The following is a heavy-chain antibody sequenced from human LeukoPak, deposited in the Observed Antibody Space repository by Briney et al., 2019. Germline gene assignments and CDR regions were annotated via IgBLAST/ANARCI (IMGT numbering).Heavy chain of an antibody. V-gene: IGHV4-31*03. CDR2: IYYSGST. CDR1: GGSISSGGYY. CDR3: ATLAVAVHLLDC. Sequence: KTSETLSLTCTVSGGSISSGGYYWSWIRQHPGKGLEWIEYIYYSGSTYYNPSLKSRVTISVDTSKNQFSLKLSSVTAADTAVYYCATLAVAVHLLDCWGQGTLVTVSS. D-gene: IGHD6-19*01. J-gene: IGHJ4*02.